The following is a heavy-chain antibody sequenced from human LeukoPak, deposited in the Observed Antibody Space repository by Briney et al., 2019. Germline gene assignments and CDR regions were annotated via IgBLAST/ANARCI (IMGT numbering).Heavy chain of an antibody. CDR2: INHSGST. CDR3: ARGARRDIVVVVAAQPHWYFDL. V-gene: IGHV4-34*01. CDR1: GGSFSGYY. Sequence: PSETLSLTCAVYGGSFSGYYWRWIRQPPGKGLEWIGEINHSGSTNYNPSLKSRVTISVDTSKNQFSLKLSSVTAADTAVYYCARGARRDIVVVVAAQPHWYFDLWGRGTLVTVSS. D-gene: IGHD2-15*01. J-gene: IGHJ2*01.